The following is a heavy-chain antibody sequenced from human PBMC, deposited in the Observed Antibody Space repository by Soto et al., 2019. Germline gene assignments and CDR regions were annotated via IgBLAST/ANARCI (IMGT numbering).Heavy chain of an antibody. Sequence: QVQLQESGPGLVKPSQTLSLTCTVSGGSISSGGYYWSWIRQHPGKGLEWIGYIYYSGSTYYNPSLNSRVTLSVDTSKNQFALKLSSVTAADTAVYYCARVGGINWFDPWGQGTLVTVSS. CDR1: GGSISSGGYY. CDR3: ARVGGINWFDP. J-gene: IGHJ5*02. CDR2: IYYSGST. V-gene: IGHV4-31*03. D-gene: IGHD3-16*01.